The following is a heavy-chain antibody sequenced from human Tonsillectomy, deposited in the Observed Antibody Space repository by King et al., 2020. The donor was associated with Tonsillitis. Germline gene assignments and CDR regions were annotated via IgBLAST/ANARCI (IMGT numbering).Heavy chain of an antibody. CDR1: GDSISHSY. D-gene: IGHD3-10*01. J-gene: IGHJ2*01. Sequence: VQLQESGPGLVKPSETLSLTCTVSGDSISHSYWSWIRQPPGKGLEWIGYIYYSGSTNYNPSLQSRVTISVDTSKNQFSLKLSSVTAADTAVYYCARVRSPVICYFDLWGRGTLVTVSS. V-gene: IGHV4-59*01. CDR2: IYYSGST. CDR3: ARVRSPVICYFDL.